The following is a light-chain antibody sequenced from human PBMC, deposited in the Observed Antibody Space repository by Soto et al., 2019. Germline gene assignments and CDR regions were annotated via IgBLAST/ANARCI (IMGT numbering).Light chain of an antibody. V-gene: IGKV1-5*03. CDR3: QQYNSYPRT. CDR1: QSISSW. J-gene: IGKJ1*01. CDR2: KAS. Sequence: DIQMTQSPSTLSASVGDRVTITCRASQSISSWLAWYQQKPGKAPKLLIYKASSLESGVPSRFSGSRSGTEFTLTISSLQPDDFAPYYCQQYNSYPRTVGQGTKVEIK.